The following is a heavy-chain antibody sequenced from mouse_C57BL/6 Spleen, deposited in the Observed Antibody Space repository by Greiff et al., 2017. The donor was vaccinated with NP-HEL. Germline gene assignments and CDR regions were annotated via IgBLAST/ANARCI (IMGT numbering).Heavy chain of an antibody. CDR1: GFTFSDYG. CDR2: ISSGSSTI. V-gene: IGHV5-17*01. D-gene: IGHD1-1*01. CDR3: ARQVLLRYAMDY. J-gene: IGHJ4*01. Sequence: DVKLVESGGGLVKPGGSLKLSCAASGFTFSDYGMHWVRQAPEKGLEWVAYISSGSSTIYYADTVKGRFTISRDNAKNTLFLQMTSLRSEDTAMYYCARQVLLRYAMDYWGQGTSVTVSS.